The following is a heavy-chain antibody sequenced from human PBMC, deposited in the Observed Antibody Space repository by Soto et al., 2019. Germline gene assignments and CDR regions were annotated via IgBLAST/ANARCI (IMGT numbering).Heavy chain of an antibody. V-gene: IGHV3-21*01. Sequence: PGGSLRLSCAVSGFPLEKYGMNWVRQAPGKGLEWVSSISSSSSYIYYADSVKGRFTISRDNAKNSLYLQMNSLRAEDTAVYYCARAGVGDLAYAIRRAYYYFYGMDVWGQGTTVTVSS. D-gene: IGHD2-8*01. J-gene: IGHJ6*02. CDR2: ISSSSSYI. CDR1: GFPLEKYG. CDR3: ARAGVGDLAYAIRRAYYYFYGMDV.